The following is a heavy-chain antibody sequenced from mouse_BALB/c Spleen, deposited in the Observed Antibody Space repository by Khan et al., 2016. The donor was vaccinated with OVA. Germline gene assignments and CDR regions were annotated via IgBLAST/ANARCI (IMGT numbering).Heavy chain of an antibody. CDR1: GLTIKDTY. D-gene: IGHD1-1*02. Sequence: VQLQQSGAELVKPGATVKLSCTASGLTIKDTYMHWLKQRPEQGQEWIGRIDPTNGNTKYDPNFQGKATITADTSSNTAYLKLSSLTSEDTAVYDCARMVRKWGQGTTLTVSS. CDR3: ARMVRK. V-gene: IGHV14-3*02. J-gene: IGHJ2*01. CDR2: IDPTNGNT.